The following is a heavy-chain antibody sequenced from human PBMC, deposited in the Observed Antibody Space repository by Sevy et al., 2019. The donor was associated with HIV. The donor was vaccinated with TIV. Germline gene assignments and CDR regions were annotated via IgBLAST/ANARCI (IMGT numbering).Heavy chain of an antibody. V-gene: IGHV3-30-3*01. CDR3: ARRITIFGVGNWFDP. Sequence: GGSLRLSCAASGFTFSSYAMHWVRQAPGKGLEWVAVISYDGSNKYYADSVKGRFTISRDNSKNTLYLQMNSLRAEDMAVYYCARRITIFGVGNWFDPWGQGTLVTVSS. CDR2: ISYDGSNK. J-gene: IGHJ5*02. CDR1: GFTFSSYA. D-gene: IGHD3-3*01.